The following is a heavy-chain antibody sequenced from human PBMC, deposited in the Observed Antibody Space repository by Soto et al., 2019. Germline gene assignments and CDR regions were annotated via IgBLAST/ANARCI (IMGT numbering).Heavy chain of an antibody. CDR2: ISGSGGST. Sequence: PGGSLRPSCAASGFTFSRYAMSWVRQAPGKGLEWVSAISGSGGSTYYADSVKGRFTISRDNSKNTLYLQMNSLRAEDTAVYYCAKDPVGVIVASTFDYWGQGTLVTVSS. V-gene: IGHV3-23*01. CDR1: GFTFSRYA. CDR3: AKDPVGVIVASTFDY. D-gene: IGHD5-12*01. J-gene: IGHJ4*02.